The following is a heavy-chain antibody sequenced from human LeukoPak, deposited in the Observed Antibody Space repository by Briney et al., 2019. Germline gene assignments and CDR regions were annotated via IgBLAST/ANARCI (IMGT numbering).Heavy chain of an antibody. J-gene: IGHJ4*02. Sequence: PSETLSLTCAFSGGSFSGYSWSWSRQTPGQGLEWLGESNHRGSTNYNPSLKSRVTISVDASKSQFSLKLSSVTAADTAVYYCARVSRWFLAVAGYADYWGQGTQVTVSS. D-gene: IGHD6-19*01. CDR3: ARVSRWFLAVAGYADY. CDR2: SNHRGST. CDR1: GGSFSGYS. V-gene: IGHV4-34*01.